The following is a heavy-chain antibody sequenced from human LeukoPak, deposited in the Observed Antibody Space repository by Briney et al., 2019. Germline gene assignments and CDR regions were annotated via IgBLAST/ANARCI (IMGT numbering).Heavy chain of an antibody. CDR2: INPSGSRA. CDR3: ARHSPLAPMVRGVIITDFAGCDY. CDR1: GYTFTSYY. D-gene: IGHD3-10*01. Sequence: GASVKVSCTASGYTFTSYYMHWVRQAPGHGLEWMGIINPSGSRASYAQKFQGRVTMTRDTSTSTVYMELSSLRSEDTAVYYCARHSPLAPMVRGVIITDFAGCDYWGQGTLVTVSS. V-gene: IGHV1-46*01. J-gene: IGHJ4*02.